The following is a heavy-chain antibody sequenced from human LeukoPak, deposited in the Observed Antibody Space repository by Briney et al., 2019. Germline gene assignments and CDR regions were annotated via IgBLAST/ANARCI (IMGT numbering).Heavy chain of an antibody. V-gene: IGHV4-30-4*08. Sequence: SQTLSLTCTVSGGSISSGDYYWSWIRQPPGKGLEWIGYIYYSGSTYYNPSLKSRVTTSVDTSKNHISLKLSSVTAADTAVYYCARDRRYYYYMDVWGKGTTVTVSS. CDR2: IYYSGST. J-gene: IGHJ6*03. D-gene: IGHD1-14*01. CDR3: ARDRRYYYYMDV. CDR1: GGSISSGDYY.